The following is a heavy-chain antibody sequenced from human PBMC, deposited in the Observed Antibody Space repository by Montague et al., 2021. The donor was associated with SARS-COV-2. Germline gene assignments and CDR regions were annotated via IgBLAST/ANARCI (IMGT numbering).Heavy chain of an antibody. CDR1: GGSFGSYY. Sequence: SETLSLTCAVYGGSFGSYYWNWIRQPPGKGLEWIGEINHSGSTNYNPSLKSRVTISVDTSNNQFSLKLSSVTAADTAVYYCARGARQGYGFRVGSFDYWGQGTLVTVSS. D-gene: IGHD3-10*01. J-gene: IGHJ4*02. V-gene: IGHV4-34*01. CDR3: ARGARQGYGFRVGSFDY. CDR2: INHSGST.